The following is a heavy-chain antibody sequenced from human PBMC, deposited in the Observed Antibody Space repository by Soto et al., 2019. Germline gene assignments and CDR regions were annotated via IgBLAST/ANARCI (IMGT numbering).Heavy chain of an antibody. CDR1: GGSISGYY. CDR2: IFYSGDT. J-gene: IGHJ4*02. D-gene: IGHD6-19*01. CDR3: ARVGSSGWSPDY. Sequence: SETLSLTCTVSGGSISGYYWTWIRQPPGKGLEWIGYIFYSGDTNYNPSLRSRVTISVDTSKNQLSLKVNSVTTADTAMYYCARVGSSGWSPDYWGQGSLMTVSS. V-gene: IGHV4-59*01.